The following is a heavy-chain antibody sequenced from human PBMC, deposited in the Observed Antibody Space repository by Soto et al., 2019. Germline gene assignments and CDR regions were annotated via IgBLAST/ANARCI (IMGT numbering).Heavy chain of an antibody. CDR1: GYTFTSYG. J-gene: IGHJ4*02. CDR3: ARVKDIVVVVAAITDY. CDR2: ISAYNGNT. V-gene: IGHV1-18*01. Sequence: ASVKVSCKASGYTFTSYGISWVRQAPGQGLEWMGWISAYNGNTNYAQKLQGRVTMTTDTSTSTAYMELRSLRSDDTAVYYCARVKDIVVVVAAITDYWGQGTLVTVS. D-gene: IGHD2-15*01.